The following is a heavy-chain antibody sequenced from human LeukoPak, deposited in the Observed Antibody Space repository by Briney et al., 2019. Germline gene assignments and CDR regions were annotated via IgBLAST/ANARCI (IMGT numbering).Heavy chain of an antibody. D-gene: IGHD4-23*01. CDR3: ARDSGDYGGPVGAFDI. CDR1: GGSISSGGYY. Sequence: SQTLSLTCTVSGGSISSGGYYWSWIRQPPGKGLEWIGYIYHSGSTYYNPSFKSRVTISVDRSKNQFSLKLSSVTAADTAVYYCARDSGDYGGPVGAFDIWGQGTMVTVSS. V-gene: IGHV4-30-2*01. CDR2: IYHSGST. J-gene: IGHJ3*02.